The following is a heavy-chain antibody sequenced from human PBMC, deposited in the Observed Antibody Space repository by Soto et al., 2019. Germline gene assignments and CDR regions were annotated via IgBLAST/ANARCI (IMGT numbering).Heavy chain of an antibody. Sequence: SETLSLTCTVSGGSISSSSYYWGWVRQPPGKGLEWIGNIYYGGSTYYNPSLKSRVTISVDTSKNQFSLKLSSVTAGDTAVYYCARVQLERRWLFEYWGQGTLVTVSS. CDR1: GGSISSSSYY. D-gene: IGHD1-1*01. J-gene: IGHJ4*02. V-gene: IGHV4-39*01. CDR2: IYYGGST. CDR3: ARVQLERRWLFEY.